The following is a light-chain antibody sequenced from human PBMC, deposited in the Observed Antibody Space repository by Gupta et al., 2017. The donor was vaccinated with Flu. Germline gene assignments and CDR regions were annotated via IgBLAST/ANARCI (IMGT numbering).Light chain of an antibody. Sequence: QSVVTQPPSASGTPGQRVAIPCSGSSSNIGGNTVNWYQHLPGTAPKLLTYSDNRRPSGVPDRFSGSKSGTSASLAISGLQSEDEADYYCATWDDSRNGQVFGTGTKLTVL. CDR3: ATWDDSRNGQV. CDR1: SSNIGGNT. J-gene: IGLJ1*01. V-gene: IGLV1-44*01. CDR2: SDN.